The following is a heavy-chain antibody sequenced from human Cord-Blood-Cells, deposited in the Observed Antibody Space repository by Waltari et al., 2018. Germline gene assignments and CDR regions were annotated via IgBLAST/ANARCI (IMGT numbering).Heavy chain of an antibody. J-gene: IGHJ4*02. CDR3: ASEYRYSGSYYFDY. Sequence: QVKLVQPGAEVKKPGPPVKASCKALGVTFSSYATSWVRRPPGQGLEWMGGKIPIFGTANYAQKFQGRGTITADESTSTAYMELSSLRSEDTAVYYCASEYRYSGSYYFDYWGQGTLVTVSS. V-gene: IGHV1-69*01. CDR2: KIPIFGTA. CDR1: GVTFSSYA. D-gene: IGHD1-26*01.